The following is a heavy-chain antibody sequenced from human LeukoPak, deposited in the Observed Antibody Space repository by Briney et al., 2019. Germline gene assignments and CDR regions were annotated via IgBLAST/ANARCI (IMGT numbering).Heavy chain of an antibody. CDR1: GYSFTNYW. Sequence: GESLKISCKGSGYSFTNYWIGWVRQMPGKGLEWMGIIYPGASNSRYSPSFQGQVTISADNSISTAYLQWSSLTASDTAMYYCARSRSIIIQSTFDIWGQGTMVTVSS. D-gene: IGHD3-3*01. J-gene: IGHJ3*02. V-gene: IGHV5-51*01. CDR2: IYPGASNS. CDR3: ARSRSIIIQSTFDI.